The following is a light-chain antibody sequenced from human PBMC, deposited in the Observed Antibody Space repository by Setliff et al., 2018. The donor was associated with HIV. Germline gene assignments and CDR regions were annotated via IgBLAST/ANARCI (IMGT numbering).Light chain of an antibody. CDR1: SSDVGSYNL. J-gene: IGLJ1*01. CDR3: SSYTSSSTLV. CDR2: EGS. Sequence: QSVLTQPASVSGSPGQSITISCTGTSSDVGSYNLVSWYQQHPGKAPKLMIYEGSKRPSGVSNRFSGSKSANMASLTISGLQAEDEADYYCSSYTSSSTLVFGTGTKVTVL. V-gene: IGLV2-14*02.